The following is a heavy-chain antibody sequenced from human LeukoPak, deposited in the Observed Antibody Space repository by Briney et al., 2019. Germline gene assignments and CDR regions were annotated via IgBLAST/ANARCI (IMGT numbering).Heavy chain of an antibody. Sequence: GGSLRLSCATSGFTVSSNYMSWVRQAPGKGLEWVSVIYDSGTTYYADSVKGRFLIFRDTSKNTVDLQMNSLRVEDTAVFYCAGRRSSGWYAYWGQGTLVTVSS. CDR1: GFTVSSNY. V-gene: IGHV3-53*01. CDR3: AGRRSSGWYAY. CDR2: IYDSGTT. J-gene: IGHJ4*02. D-gene: IGHD6-19*01.